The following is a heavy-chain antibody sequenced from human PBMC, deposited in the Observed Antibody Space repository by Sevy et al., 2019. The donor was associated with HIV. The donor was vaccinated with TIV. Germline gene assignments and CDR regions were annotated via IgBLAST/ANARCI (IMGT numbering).Heavy chain of an antibody. J-gene: IGHJ4*02. CDR3: ARAPPYSGLDY. CDR1: GFTFSSYS. CDR2: ISHSSTTI. D-gene: IGHD2-15*01. V-gene: IGHV3-48*01. Sequence: GRSLRLSCAASGFTFSSYSMNWVRQAPGKGLEWVSYISHSSTTIYYAVSVKGRFTISRDTAKNSLYLQMHSLRAEDTAVYYCARAPPYSGLDYWGRGTLVTVSS.